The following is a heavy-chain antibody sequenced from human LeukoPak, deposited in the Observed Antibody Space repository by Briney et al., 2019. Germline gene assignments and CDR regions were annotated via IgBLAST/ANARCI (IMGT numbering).Heavy chain of an antibody. CDR1: GGSISSYY. D-gene: IGHD3-16*01. J-gene: IGHJ1*01. CDR2: SYYSGST. Sequence: SETLSLTCTVSGGSISSYYWSWIWQPPGKGLEWIGYSYYSGSTNANHSLKSRVTISVDTSKNQFSLRLSSVTAADTAVYYCAGHQYGGYFHHWGQGTLVTVSS. V-gene: IGHV4-59*08. CDR3: AGHQYGGYFHH.